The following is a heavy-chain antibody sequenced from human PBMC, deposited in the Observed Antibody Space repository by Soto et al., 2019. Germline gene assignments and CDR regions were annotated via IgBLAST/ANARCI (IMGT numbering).Heavy chain of an antibody. CDR2: INPSGGST. Sequence: ASVKVSCKASGYTFTSYYMQWVRQAPGQGLEWMGIINPSGGSTSYAQKFQGRVTVTRDTSTSTVYMELSSLRSEDTAVYYCARDPLKMMATIHYFDYWGQGTLVTVSS. V-gene: IGHV1-46*03. CDR3: ARDPLKMMATIHYFDY. CDR1: GYTFTSYY. J-gene: IGHJ4*02. D-gene: IGHD5-12*01.